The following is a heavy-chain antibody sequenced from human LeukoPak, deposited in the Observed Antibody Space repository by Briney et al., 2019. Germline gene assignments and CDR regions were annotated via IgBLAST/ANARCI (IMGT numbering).Heavy chain of an antibody. V-gene: IGHV3-30*02. CDR3: ASPTVTTNYYYYYYMDV. J-gene: IGHJ6*03. Sequence: GGSLRLSCAASGFTFSSYGMHWVRQAPGKGLEWVAFIRYDGSNKYYADSVKGRFTISRDNSKNTLYLQMNSLRAEDTAVYYCASPTVTTNYYYYYYMDVWGKGTTVTVSS. D-gene: IGHD4-11*01. CDR1: GFTFSSYG. CDR2: IRYDGSNK.